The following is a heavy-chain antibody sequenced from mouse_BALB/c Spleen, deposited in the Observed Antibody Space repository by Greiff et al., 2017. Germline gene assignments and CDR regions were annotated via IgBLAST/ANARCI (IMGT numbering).Heavy chain of an antibody. D-gene: IGHD1-1*01. J-gene: IGHJ2*01. CDR1: GYPIPSRYS. CDR2: IHYSGST. Sequence: EVKLQESGPALVKPSQSLSLTCPVTGYPIPSRYSWHWIRQFPGNKLEWMGYIHYSGSTNYNPSLKSRISITRDTSKNQFFLQLNSVTTEDTATYYCARRIYCGSSTFDYWGQGTTLTVSS. CDR3: ARRIYCGSSTFDY. V-gene: IGHV3-1*02.